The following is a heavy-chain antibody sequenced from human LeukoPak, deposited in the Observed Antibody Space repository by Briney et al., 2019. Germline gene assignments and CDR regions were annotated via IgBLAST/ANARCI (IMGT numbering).Heavy chain of an antibody. CDR1: GGSISSGDYY. CDR2: IYYSGST. Sequence: PSETLSLTCTVSGGSISSGDYYCSWIRQPPGKGLEWIGYIYYSGSTYYNPSLKSRVTISVDTSKNQFSLKLSSVTAADTAVYYCASGYSGSPLDYWGQGTLVTVSS. D-gene: IGHD1-26*01. J-gene: IGHJ4*02. CDR3: ASGYSGSPLDY. V-gene: IGHV4-30-4*08.